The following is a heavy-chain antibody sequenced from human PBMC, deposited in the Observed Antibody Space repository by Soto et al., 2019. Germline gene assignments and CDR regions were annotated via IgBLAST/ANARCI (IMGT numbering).Heavy chain of an antibody. J-gene: IGHJ4*02. V-gene: IGHV1-69*05. Sequence: SVKVSCKASGGTFSSNAISWVRQAPGQRLEWMGGIIPIFGTANYAQKFQGRVTITTDESTSTAYMELSSLRSEDTAVYYCARTSGYYFYDYWGQGTLVTVSS. CDR3: ARTSGYYFYDY. CDR2: IIPIFGTA. D-gene: IGHD3-3*01. CDR1: GGTFSSNA.